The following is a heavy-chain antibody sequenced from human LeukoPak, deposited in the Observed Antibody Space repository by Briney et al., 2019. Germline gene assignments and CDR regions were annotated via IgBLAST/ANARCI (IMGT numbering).Heavy chain of an antibody. V-gene: IGHV3-33*01. CDR2: IWYDGSNK. CDR1: GFTFSSYC. Sequence: PGGSLRLSCAASGFTFSSYCMHWVRQAPGKGLEWVAVIWYDGSNKYYADSVEGRFTISRDNSKNTLYLQMNSLRAEDTSVYYCARVTFADGGYFDYWGQGTLVTVSS. CDR3: ARVTFADGGYFDY. D-gene: IGHD2-15*01. J-gene: IGHJ4*02.